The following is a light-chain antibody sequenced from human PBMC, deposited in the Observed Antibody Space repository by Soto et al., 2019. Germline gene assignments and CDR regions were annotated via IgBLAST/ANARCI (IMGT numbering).Light chain of an antibody. V-gene: IGKV3-20*01. CDR3: QQYGSSPWT. CDR2: GAS. J-gene: IGKJ1*01. Sequence: EIVLTQSPGTLSLSPGERATLSCRASQSVSSSYLAWYQQKPGQAPRLLIYGASSRATGIPDRFSGSGSGTDFTLTISRLEPEECAVYYCQQYGSSPWTFAQGTKVEIK. CDR1: QSVSSSY.